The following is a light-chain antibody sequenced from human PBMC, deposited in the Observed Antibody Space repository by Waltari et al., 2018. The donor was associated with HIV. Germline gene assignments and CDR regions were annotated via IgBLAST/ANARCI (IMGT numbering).Light chain of an antibody. Sequence: DIVMTQFPLSLHATAGEAAYISCRSGQSLLHLNGYNYLDWYLQKPGQPPQLLIYLASNRASGIPLRFSGSGIGTEFTLEISTVKAEDVGTFYCMQGLQTPHTFGQGTKLQI. J-gene: IGKJ2*01. CDR1: QSLLHLNGYNY. CDR3: MQGLQTPHT. V-gene: IGKV2-28*01. CDR2: LAS.